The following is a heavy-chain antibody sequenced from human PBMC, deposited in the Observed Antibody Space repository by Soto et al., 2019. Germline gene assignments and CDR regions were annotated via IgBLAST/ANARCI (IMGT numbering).Heavy chain of an antibody. D-gene: IGHD6-6*01. V-gene: IGHV4-31*03. CDR2: IYYSGST. CDR3: ASVGPAARGSWFAP. Sequence: PSLTCTVSGGAISRGGYYWSGSRQHPGKGLEWIGYIYYSGSTYYNPSLKSRVTISVDTSKNQFSLKLSSVTAADTAVYYWASVGPAARGSWFAPCGQGNLVTVSS. CDR1: GGAISRGGYY. J-gene: IGHJ5*02.